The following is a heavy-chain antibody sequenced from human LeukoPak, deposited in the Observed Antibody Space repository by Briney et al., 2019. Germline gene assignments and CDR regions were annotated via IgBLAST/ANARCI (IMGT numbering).Heavy chain of an antibody. CDR1: RGAFSAYY. CDR3: ASRQLGTNRRLDF. Sequence: SETLSLTCAVYRGAFSAYYLSWIRQPPGMGLQLIGEITHSGSADSNPSLRSRVAMSVDTSKNQFSLRLSSVTAADTAVYYCASRQLGTNRRLDFWGQGTLVTVSS. D-gene: IGHD6-6*01. V-gene: IGHV4-34*01. J-gene: IGHJ4*02. CDR2: ITHSGSA.